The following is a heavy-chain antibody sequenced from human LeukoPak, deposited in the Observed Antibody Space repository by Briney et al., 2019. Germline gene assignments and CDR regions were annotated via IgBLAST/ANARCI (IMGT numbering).Heavy chain of an antibody. D-gene: IGHD2-2*01. CDR1: GYSFTSYW. V-gene: IGHV5-10-1*01. Sequence: RPGESLQISCQGSGYSFTSYWISWVRQLPGKGLEWMGRIDPSDSYTNYSPSFQGHVTISADKSISTAYLQWSSLKASDTAMYYCARLRGYCSSTSCYATSYYYYGMDVWGKGTTVTVSS. CDR3: ARLRGYCSSTSCYATSYYYYGMDV. J-gene: IGHJ6*04. CDR2: IDPSDSYT.